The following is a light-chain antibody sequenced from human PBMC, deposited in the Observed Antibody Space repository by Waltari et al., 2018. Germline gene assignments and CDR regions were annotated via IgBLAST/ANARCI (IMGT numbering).Light chain of an antibody. J-gene: IGKJ1*01. CDR1: QSITNY. CDR2: AAS. Sequence: DIQMTQSPSSLSASVGDRVPITCRASQSITNYLIWYQQKPGRAPKLLIYAASSLQSGVPSRFSGSGSGTDFTLTISSLQPEDFATYYCQQSYSTPQTFGQGTKVEIK. CDR3: QQSYSTPQT. V-gene: IGKV1-39*01.